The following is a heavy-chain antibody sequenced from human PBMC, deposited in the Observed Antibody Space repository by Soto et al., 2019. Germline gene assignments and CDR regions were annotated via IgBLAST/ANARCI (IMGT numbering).Heavy chain of an antibody. CDR1: VFTFSSYA. J-gene: IGHJ3*02. Sequence: GGSLRLSCAASVFTFSSYAMHWVRQAPGKGLEWVAVISYDGSNKYYADSVKGRFTISRDNSKNTLYLQMNSLRAEDTAVYYCARDLDNWNDELGGAFDIWGQGTMVTVSS. CDR2: ISYDGSNK. V-gene: IGHV3-30-3*01. CDR3: ARDLDNWNDELGGAFDI. D-gene: IGHD1-20*01.